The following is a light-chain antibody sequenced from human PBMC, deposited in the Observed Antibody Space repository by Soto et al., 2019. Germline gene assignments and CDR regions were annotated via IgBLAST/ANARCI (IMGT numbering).Light chain of an antibody. CDR3: NSYSGSNNFVV. V-gene: IGLV2-8*01. CDR1: SSDVGGYDY. Sequence: QSVLTQPPSASGSPGLSVTIPCTGTSSDVGGYDYVSWYQQHPGKAPELIIYEVNKRPPGVPDRFSGSKSGNTASLTVSGLQAEDEADYYCNSYSGSNNFVVFGTGTKVTVL. CDR2: EVN. J-gene: IGLJ1*01.